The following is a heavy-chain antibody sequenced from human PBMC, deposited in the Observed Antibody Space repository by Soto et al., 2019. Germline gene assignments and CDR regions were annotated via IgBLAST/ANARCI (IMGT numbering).Heavy chain of an antibody. J-gene: IGHJ4*02. D-gene: IGHD6-19*01. CDR1: GYTFTGYY. Sequence: QVQLVQSGAAVKKPGASVKVSCKASGYTFTGYYMHLVRQAPGQGLEWMGLINPISGGTNYAQKFHGWVTMTRDTSISPAYIEMSRLRSDDTTVYYCAKGHGSGHFDYWGQGNLVTFSA. CDR3: AKGHGSGHFDY. V-gene: IGHV1-2*04. CDR2: INPISGGT.